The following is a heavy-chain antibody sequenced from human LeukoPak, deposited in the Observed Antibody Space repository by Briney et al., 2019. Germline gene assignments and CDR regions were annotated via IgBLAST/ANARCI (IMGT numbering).Heavy chain of an antibody. D-gene: IGHD3-22*01. CDR2: ISGSGGST. Sequence: GGSLRLSCAASGFTFSSYAMSWVRQAPGKGLEWVSAISGSGGSTYYADSVKGRFTISRDNSKNTLYLQMNSLRAEDTAVYYCAKDSLDYYDSSGYIDYWGQGTLVTVSS. J-gene: IGHJ4*02. CDR1: GFTFSSYA. CDR3: AKDSLDYYDSSGYIDY. V-gene: IGHV3-23*01.